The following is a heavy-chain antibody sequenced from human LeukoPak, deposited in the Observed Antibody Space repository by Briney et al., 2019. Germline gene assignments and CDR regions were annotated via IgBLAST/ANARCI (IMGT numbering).Heavy chain of an antibody. V-gene: IGHV1-18*01. CDR2: ISVINNANT. CDR1: GYTFSSYG. J-gene: IGHJ3*02. CDR3: SREFPFCGADCFSGVFDI. D-gene: IGHD2-21*02. Sequence: ASVKVSCKASGYTFSSYGINWVRQAPGQGLEWMGWISVINNANTRYAQNFQGKLTMTTDTSTTTAYMELRSLRSDDTAVYYCSREFPFCGADCFSGVFDIWGQGTMVTVS.